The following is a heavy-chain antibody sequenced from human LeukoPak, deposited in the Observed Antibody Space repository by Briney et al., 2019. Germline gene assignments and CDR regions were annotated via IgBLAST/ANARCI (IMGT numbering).Heavy chain of an antibody. CDR1: GGSISSSSYY. CDR2: LYYSGST. D-gene: IGHD3-3*01. J-gene: IGHJ4*02. V-gene: IGHV4-39*01. CDR3: ARGTDFWSGYSYFDY. Sequence: SETLSLTCTVSGGSISSSSYYWGWIRQPPGKGLEWIGSLYYSGSTYYNPSLKSRVTISVDTSKNQFSLKLSSVTAADTAVYYCARGTDFWSGYSYFDYWGQGTLVTVSS.